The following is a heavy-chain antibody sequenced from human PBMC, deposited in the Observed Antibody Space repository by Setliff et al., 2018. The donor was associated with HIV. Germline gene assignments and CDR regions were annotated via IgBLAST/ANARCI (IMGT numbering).Heavy chain of an antibody. CDR2: INPNSGGT. Sequence: ASVKVSCKASGYTFTKYYMHWVRQAPGQGLEWVGWINPNSGGTNYAQKFQGRVTMTRDTSISTACMELSRLRSDDTAVYYCARGRIAAAAKYFQHWGQGTLVTVSS. V-gene: IGHV1-2*02. CDR1: GYTFTKYY. J-gene: IGHJ1*01. D-gene: IGHD6-13*01. CDR3: ARGRIAAAAKYFQH.